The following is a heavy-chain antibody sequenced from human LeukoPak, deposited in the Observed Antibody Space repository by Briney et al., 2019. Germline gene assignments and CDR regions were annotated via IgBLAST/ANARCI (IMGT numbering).Heavy chain of an antibody. V-gene: IGHV3-23*01. J-gene: IGHJ4*02. CDR1: GFTFSSYA. CDR3: ANSGLDLDY. Sequence: GGSLSLSCAASGFTFSSYAMSWVRQAPGKGLEWVSAISGSGGSTYYADSVKGRLTISRDNSKNTLYLQMNSLRAEDTAVYYCANSGLDLDYWGQGTLVTVSS. CDR2: ISGSGGST. D-gene: IGHD3-22*01.